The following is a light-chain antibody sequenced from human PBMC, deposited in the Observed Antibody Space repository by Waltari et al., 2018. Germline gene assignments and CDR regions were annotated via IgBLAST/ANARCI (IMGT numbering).Light chain of an antibody. CDR2: RAS. Sequence: IQMNQSPTTLSAPVGDRVTLPCRASQSISFWLAWYQHKPGKAPNLLIHRASDLQSGVPSRFSGSGSGTEFTLTISGLQPDDVATYYCQQYNSFPYTFGQGTKLEIK. CDR3: QQYNSFPYT. J-gene: IGKJ2*01. V-gene: IGKV1-5*03. CDR1: QSISFW.